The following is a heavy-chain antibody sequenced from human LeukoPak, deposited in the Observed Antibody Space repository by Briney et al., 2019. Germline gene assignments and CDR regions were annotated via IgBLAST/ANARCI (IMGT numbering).Heavy chain of an antibody. J-gene: IGHJ4*02. D-gene: IGHD3-10*01. Sequence: PSETLSLTCTVSGGSISSSSYYWGWIRQPPGKGLEWIGSIYYSGSTYYNPSLKSRVTISVDTSKNQFSLKLSSVTAADTAVYSCARHRRAGTLTNFDYWGQGTLVTVSS. CDR3: ARHRRAGTLTNFDY. V-gene: IGHV4-39*01. CDR2: IYYSGST. CDR1: GGSISSSSYY.